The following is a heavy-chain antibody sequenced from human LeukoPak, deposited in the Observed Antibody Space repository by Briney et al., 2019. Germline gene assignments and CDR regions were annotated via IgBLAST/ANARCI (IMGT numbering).Heavy chain of an antibody. CDR3: ARRRLGAFDI. Sequence: GGSLILSCATSGFIFSNYEMHWVRQAPGKGLEYVSAIAINGGSTYYADSVKGRFTISRDNSKNTLSLQMGSLRADDMAVYYCARRRLGAFDIWGQGTMVTVSS. V-gene: IGHV3-64*02. D-gene: IGHD5-24*01. CDR2: IAINGGST. CDR1: GFIFSNYE. J-gene: IGHJ3*02.